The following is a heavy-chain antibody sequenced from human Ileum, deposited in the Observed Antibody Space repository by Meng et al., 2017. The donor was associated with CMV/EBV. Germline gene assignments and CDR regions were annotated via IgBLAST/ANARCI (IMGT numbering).Heavy chain of an antibody. D-gene: IGHD4-11*01. V-gene: IGHV6-1*01. CDR2: TYYMSKWNN. Sequence: HVQLPQSGPRLVRPSPTLSLTCAISGDSVFNKNVAWNWIRQSPSRGLEWLGRTYYMSKWNNDYAASVESRIIVNLDTFTNQLSLQLNSVTPDDTAVYYCARGQFSALDFWGQGTLVTVSS. CDR3: ARGQFSALDF. J-gene: IGHJ4*02. CDR1: GDSVFNKNVA.